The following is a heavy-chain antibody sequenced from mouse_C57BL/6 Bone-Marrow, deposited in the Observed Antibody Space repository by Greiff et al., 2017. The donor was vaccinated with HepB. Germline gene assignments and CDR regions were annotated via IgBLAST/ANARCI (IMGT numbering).Heavy chain of an antibody. CDR2: IYPGSGST. Sequence: QVQLQQPGAELVKPGASVKMSCKASGYTFTSYWITWVKQRPGQGLEWIGEIYPGSGSTHYNEKFKSKATLTVDTSSSTAYMQLSSLASEDSAVYYCARYGNYVGYFDVWGTGTTVTVSS. J-gene: IGHJ1*03. D-gene: IGHD2-10*02. V-gene: IGHV1-55*01. CDR1: GYTFTSYW. CDR3: ARYGNYVGYFDV.